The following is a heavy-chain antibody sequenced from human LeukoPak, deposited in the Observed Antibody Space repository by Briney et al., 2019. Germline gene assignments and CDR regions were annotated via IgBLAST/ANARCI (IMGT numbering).Heavy chain of an antibody. J-gene: IGHJ4*02. D-gene: IGHD3-16*01. CDR3: AYWEGFRLGAPFDY. CDR2: INPNNGGA. V-gene: IGHV1-2*02. Sequence: ASVKVSCKASGYTFGDFFIHWVRQAPGQGLEWMGWINPNNGGANYAQKFQGRVTMTRDMSISTAYMDLSRLTYDDTAVYYCAYWEGFRLGAPFDYWGQGTLVTVSS. CDR1: GYTFGDFF.